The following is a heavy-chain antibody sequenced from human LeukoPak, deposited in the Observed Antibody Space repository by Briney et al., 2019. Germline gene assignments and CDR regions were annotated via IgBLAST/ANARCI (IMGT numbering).Heavy chain of an antibody. CDR3: ARRSGSYKIADYFDY. D-gene: IGHD1-26*01. CDR1: GDSISNYY. Sequence: PSETLSLTCTISGDSISNYYWSWIRQPAGKGLEWIGRIYTSGSTNYNPSLKSRVTMSVDTSKNQFSLKLSSVTAADTAVYYCARRSGSYKIADYFDYRGQGSQVTVS. CDR2: IYTSGST. J-gene: IGHJ4*02. V-gene: IGHV4-4*07.